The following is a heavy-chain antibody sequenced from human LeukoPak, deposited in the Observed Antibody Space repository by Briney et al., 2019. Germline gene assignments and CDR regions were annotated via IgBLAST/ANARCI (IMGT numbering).Heavy chain of an antibody. D-gene: IGHD3-3*01. CDR3: ASPRRAYDFWSGYRLYYYYMDV. Sequence: SSVEASCKASGGTFSSYAISWVRQAPGQGVEWMGGIFPIFGTANYAQKFQGRVTITADESTSTAYMELSSLRSEDTAVYYCASPRRAYDFWSGYRLYYYYMDVWGKGTTVTVSS. V-gene: IGHV1-69*01. CDR2: IFPIFGTA. CDR1: GGTFSSYA. J-gene: IGHJ6*03.